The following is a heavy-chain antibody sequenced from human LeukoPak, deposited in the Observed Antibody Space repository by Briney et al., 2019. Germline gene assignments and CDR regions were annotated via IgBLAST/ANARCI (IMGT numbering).Heavy chain of an antibody. CDR3: ARGQRTSVTLYYFDF. Sequence: GGSLRLSCAVSGFSVSDNYVTWVRQAQGKGLEWVSVLFGGGDTYYGDSVKGRFAISRDNSKNTVYLQMKSLRAEDTAVYYCARGQRTSVTLYYFDFWGQGTLVSVSS. CDR2: LFGGGDT. V-gene: IGHV3-66*01. CDR1: GFSVSDNY. J-gene: IGHJ4*02. D-gene: IGHD4-17*01.